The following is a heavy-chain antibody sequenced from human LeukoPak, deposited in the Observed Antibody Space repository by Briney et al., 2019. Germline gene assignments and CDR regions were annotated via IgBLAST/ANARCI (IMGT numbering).Heavy chain of an antibody. Sequence: PGGSLRLSCAASEFTFSSYTMHWVRQAPGKGLEWVALISYDGSNKYYADSVKGRFTISRDESKNTLYLQMNSLRAEDTAVYYCPKDRVAATGIGEFESWGQGTLVTVSS. CDR1: EFTFSSYT. J-gene: IGHJ4*02. V-gene: IGHV3-30-3*01. D-gene: IGHD6-13*01. CDR3: PKDRVAATGIGEFES. CDR2: ISYDGSNK.